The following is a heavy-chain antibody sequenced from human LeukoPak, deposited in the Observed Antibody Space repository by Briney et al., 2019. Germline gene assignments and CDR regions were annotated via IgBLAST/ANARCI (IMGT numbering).Heavy chain of an antibody. J-gene: IGHJ6*03. Sequence: GRSLRLSCAASGFTFSSHGMHWVRQAPGKGLEWAAVIWYDGSNKYYADSVKGRFTISRDNSKNTLYVEMNSLRAEDTAVYYCVRWGPDKAMDVWDKGTTVTVSS. CDR1: GFTFSSHG. CDR3: VRWGPDKAMDV. CDR2: IWYDGSNK. D-gene: IGHD7-27*01. V-gene: IGHV3-33*01.